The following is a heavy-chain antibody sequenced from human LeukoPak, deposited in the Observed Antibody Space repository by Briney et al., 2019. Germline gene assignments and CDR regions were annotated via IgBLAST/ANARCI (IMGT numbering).Heavy chain of an antibody. D-gene: IGHD1-26*01. J-gene: IGHJ4*02. CDR3: TTDRGSGYSGSYYFDF. Sequence: PGGSLRLSCAASGFTFSNAWMNWVRQAPGKGLEWVGRIKSKTDGGTTDYAAPVKGRFTISRDDSKNTLYLQMNSLKTEDTAVYYCTTDRGSGYSGSYYFDFWGQGTLVAVSS. CDR1: GFTFSNAW. V-gene: IGHV3-15*01. CDR2: IKSKTDGGTT.